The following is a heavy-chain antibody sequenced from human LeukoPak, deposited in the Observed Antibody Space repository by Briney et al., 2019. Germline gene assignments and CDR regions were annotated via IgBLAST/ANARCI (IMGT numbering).Heavy chain of an antibody. Sequence: AGGSLRLSCAASGFTFSRYGMHWVLQAPGKGLKWVAVIRYDGSNKYYADSVKGRFTISRDNSKNTLYLQMNSLRAEDTAVYYCARPARLYCSGGSCYAGYYGMDVWGQGTTVTVSS. CDR3: ARPARLYCSGGSCYAGYYGMDV. CDR1: GFTFSRYG. J-gene: IGHJ6*02. V-gene: IGHV3-30*02. D-gene: IGHD2-15*01. CDR2: IRYDGSNK.